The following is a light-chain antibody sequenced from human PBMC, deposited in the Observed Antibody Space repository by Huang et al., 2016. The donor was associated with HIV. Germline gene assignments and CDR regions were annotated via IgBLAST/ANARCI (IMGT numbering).Light chain of an antibody. CDR2: AAS. CDR3: QQYNSYPWT. Sequence: IRITQSPSSISASTGDRVTIACRASQDISNFLAWFQKKPGRAPELLMYAASALQPGVPSRFSGNGSATDFTLTIACLQSEDFATYYCQQYNSYPWTFGQGTQVEV. CDR1: QDISNF. J-gene: IGKJ1*01. V-gene: IGKV1-8*01.